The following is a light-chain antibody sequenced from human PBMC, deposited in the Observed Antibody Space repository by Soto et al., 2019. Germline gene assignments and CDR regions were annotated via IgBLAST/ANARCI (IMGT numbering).Light chain of an antibody. CDR3: SSYITSSTPVV. CDR1: TSDIGGYSY. V-gene: IGLV2-14*01. Sequence: QSALTQPASASGSPGQSITISCTAATSDIGGYSYVSWYQKNPGKAPKLMIYEVTNRPSGVSSRFSASKSGNTASLTISGLQAEDEADYYCSSYITSSTPVVFGGGTKLTV. CDR2: EVT. J-gene: IGLJ2*01.